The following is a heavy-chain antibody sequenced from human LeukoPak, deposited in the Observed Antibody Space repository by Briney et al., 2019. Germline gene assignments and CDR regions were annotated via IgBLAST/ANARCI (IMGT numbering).Heavy chain of an antibody. CDR1: GGSFSGYY. D-gene: IGHD3-10*01. CDR3: ARVPRRYGSGSYPDY. V-gene: IGHV4-34*01. CDR2: INHSGST. J-gene: IGHJ4*02. Sequence: SETLSLTCAVYGGSFSGYYWSWIRQPPGKGLDWNGEINHSGSTNYNPSLKSRVNISVDTSKNQFSLKLSSVTAADTAVYYCARVPRRYGSGSYPDYWGQGTLVTVSS.